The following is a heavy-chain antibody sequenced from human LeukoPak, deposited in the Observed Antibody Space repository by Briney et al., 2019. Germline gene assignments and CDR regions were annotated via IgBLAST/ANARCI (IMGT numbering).Heavy chain of an antibody. D-gene: IGHD3-22*01. Sequence: GGSLRLSCAASGFTFSDYYMSWIRQAPGKGLEWVSYISSSGSTIYYADCVKGRFTISRDNAKNSLYLQMNSLRAEDTAVYYCARVDYYDSSGYYYYGMDVWGQGTTVTVSS. CDR1: GFTFSDYY. CDR2: ISSSGSTI. CDR3: ARVDYYDSSGYYYYGMDV. J-gene: IGHJ6*02. V-gene: IGHV3-11*01.